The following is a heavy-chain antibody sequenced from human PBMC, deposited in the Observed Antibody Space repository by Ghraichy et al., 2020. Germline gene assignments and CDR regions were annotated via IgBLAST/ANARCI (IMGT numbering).Heavy chain of an antibody. Sequence: SETLSLTCTVSGGSISSYYWSWIRQPPGKGLEWIGYIYTSGSTNYNPSLKSRVTISVDTSKNQFSLKLSSVTAADTAVYYCARHAAPRADAFDIWGQGTMVTVSS. CDR1: GGSISSYY. D-gene: IGHD2-2*01. J-gene: IGHJ3*02. CDR3: ARHAAPRADAFDI. V-gene: IGHV4-4*09. CDR2: IYTSGST.